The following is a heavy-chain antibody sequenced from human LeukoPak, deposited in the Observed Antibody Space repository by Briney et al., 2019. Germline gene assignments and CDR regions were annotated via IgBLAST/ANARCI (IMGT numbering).Heavy chain of an antibody. J-gene: IGHJ4*02. D-gene: IGHD2-15*01. CDR3: AREAIVVVVAATEAEAGVEALDY. Sequence: EASVKVSCTASGYTFTGYYMHWVRQAPGQRLEWMGWINPNSGGTSYAQTFQGRVTMTTDTSISTAYMELSRLRSDDTAVYYCAREAIVVVVAATEAEAGVEALDYWGQGTLVTVSS. V-gene: IGHV1-2*02. CDR2: INPNSGGT. CDR1: GYTFTGYY.